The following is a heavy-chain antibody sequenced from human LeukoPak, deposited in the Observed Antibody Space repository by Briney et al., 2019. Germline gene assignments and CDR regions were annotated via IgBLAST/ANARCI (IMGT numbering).Heavy chain of an antibody. J-gene: IGHJ4*02. CDR1: GGTFSSYA. Sequence: ASVKVSCKASGGTFSSYAISWVRHAPGQGLEWMGGIIPIFGTANYAQKFQGRVTITADESTSTAYMELSSLRSEDTAVYYCARDSPASGSTLLDYRGQGTLVTVSS. V-gene: IGHV1-69*13. CDR2: IIPIFGTA. CDR3: ARDSPASGSTLLDY. D-gene: IGHD3-10*01.